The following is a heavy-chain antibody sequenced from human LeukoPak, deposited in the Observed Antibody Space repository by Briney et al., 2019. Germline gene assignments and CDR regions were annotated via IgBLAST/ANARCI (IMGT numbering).Heavy chain of an antibody. Sequence: GGSLRLSCAASGFTFSSYSMNWVRQAAGKGLEWVSSISRSSSYIYYTDSVKGRFTISRDDAKTSVSLQMNSLRDDDTAVYYCARVGYCSGVGCQGRDWFDPWGQGTLVIVSS. J-gene: IGHJ5*02. CDR3: ARVGYCSGVGCQGRDWFDP. CDR2: ISRSSSYI. D-gene: IGHD2-15*01. V-gene: IGHV3-21*01. CDR1: GFTFSSYS.